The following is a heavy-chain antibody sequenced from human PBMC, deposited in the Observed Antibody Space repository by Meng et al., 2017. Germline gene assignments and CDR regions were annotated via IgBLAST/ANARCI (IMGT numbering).Heavy chain of an antibody. J-gene: IGHJ5*02. D-gene: IGHD2-8*01. CDR2: FDPEDGET. CDR1: GYTLTELS. Sequence: QVCLGQSGAGVQQPGASVKVSCKVSGYTLTELSMHWVRQAPGKWLEWMGGFDPEDGETIYAQKFQGRVTMTEDTSTGTAYMELSSLRSEDTAVYYCATTSALWGYCTNGVCPKGYNWFDPWGQGTLVTVSS. V-gene: IGHV1-24*01. CDR3: ATTSALWGYCTNGVCPKGYNWFDP.